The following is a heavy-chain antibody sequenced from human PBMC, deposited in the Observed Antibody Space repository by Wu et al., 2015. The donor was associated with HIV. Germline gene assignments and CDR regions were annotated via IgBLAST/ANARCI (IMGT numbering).Heavy chain of an antibody. D-gene: IGHD1-26*01. J-gene: IGHJ3*02. CDR1: GGTFSTYA. CDR2: IIPIFGTA. V-gene: IGHV1-69*05. Sequence: QVQLVQSGAEVKKPGSSVKVSCKASGGTFSTYAISWVRQAPGQGLEWMGGIIPIFGTANYAQKFQGRVTITTDESTSTAYMELSSLRSEDTAVYYCARVNHSGSRLGAFDIWGQGTMVTVSS. CDR3: ARVNHSGSRLGAFDI.